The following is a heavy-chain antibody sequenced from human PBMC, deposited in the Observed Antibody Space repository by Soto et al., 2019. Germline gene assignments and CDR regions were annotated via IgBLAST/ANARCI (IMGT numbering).Heavy chain of an antibody. CDR1: GYTFTSYD. CDR3: ARERSGWPDY. D-gene: IGHD6-19*01. J-gene: IGHJ4*02. V-gene: IGHV1-8*01. Sequence: QVQLVQSGAEVKKPGASVKVSCKASGYTFTSYDINWVRQATGQGLEWMGWMNPNSGNTGYAQKFQGRVTMTRNTSISTAYMGLRSLRSQDPGVYYCARERSGWPDYWGQGTLVTVSS. CDR2: MNPNSGNT.